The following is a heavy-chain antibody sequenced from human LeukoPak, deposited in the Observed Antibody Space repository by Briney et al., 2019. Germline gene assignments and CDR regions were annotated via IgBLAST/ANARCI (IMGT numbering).Heavy chain of an antibody. CDR2: ISYDGSNK. V-gene: IGHV3-30*18. J-gene: IGHJ4*02. CDR1: GFTFSSYG. CDR3: AKDFTRGIAAAGILGPYFDY. D-gene: IGHD6-13*01. Sequence: PGRSLRLSCAASGFTFSSYGMHWVRQAPGKGLEWVAVISYDGSNKYYADSVKGRFTISRDNSKNTLYLQMNSLGAEDTAVYYCAKDFTRGIAAAGILGPYFDYWGQGTLVTVSS.